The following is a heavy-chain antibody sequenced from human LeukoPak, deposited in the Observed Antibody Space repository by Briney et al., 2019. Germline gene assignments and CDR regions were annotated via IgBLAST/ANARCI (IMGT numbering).Heavy chain of an antibody. CDR3: AKVADPIQLWAYFDY. CDR2: ISGGGGST. J-gene: IGHJ4*02. D-gene: IGHD5-18*01. V-gene: IGHV3-23*01. Sequence: GGSLRLSCAASGFTFSSYAMSWVCQAPGKRLEWVSAISGGGGSTYYADSVKGRFTISRDNSKNTLYLQMNSLRAEDTAVYYCAKVADPIQLWAYFDYWGQGTLVTVSS. CDR1: GFTFSSYA.